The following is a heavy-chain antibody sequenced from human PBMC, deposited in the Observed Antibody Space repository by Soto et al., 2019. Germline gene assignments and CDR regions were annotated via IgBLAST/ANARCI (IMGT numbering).Heavy chain of an antibody. V-gene: IGHV3-23*01. J-gene: IGHJ3*02. CDR3: AKQVTGWFNDAFHI. CDR1: GFTFSSYA. CDR2: IDDTGDNT. D-gene: IGHD6-19*01. Sequence: EVQLLESGGGLVQPGGSLTLSCAASGFTFSSYAMSWLRQAPGKGLEWVSAIDDTGDNTHYADSVKGRFTFSRDNSKNTLFLQMNSLRAEDTARYYCAKQVTGWFNDAFHIWGQGTVVTVSS.